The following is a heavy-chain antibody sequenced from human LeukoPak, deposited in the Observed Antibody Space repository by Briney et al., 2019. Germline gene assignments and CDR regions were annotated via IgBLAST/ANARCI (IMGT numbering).Heavy chain of an antibody. CDR1: GFTFSSYW. V-gene: IGHV3-74*01. D-gene: IGHD1-26*01. Sequence: GGSLRLSCAASGFTFSSYWMHWVRQAPGKGLVWVSRINSDGSSTGYADSVKGRFTISRNNAKNTLYLQMNSLRAEDTAVYYCARAGGLYSGSLLFDPWGQGTLVTVSS. J-gene: IGHJ5*02. CDR3: ARAGGLYSGSLLFDP. CDR2: INSDGSST.